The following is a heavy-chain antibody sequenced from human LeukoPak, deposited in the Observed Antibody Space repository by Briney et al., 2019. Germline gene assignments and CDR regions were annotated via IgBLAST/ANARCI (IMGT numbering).Heavy chain of an antibody. Sequence: SETLSLTCVVSGVSFRSYYWSWVRQPPGKGLEWIGEINHSGSTNYHPSLKSRVTISIDTSKNQFSLKLNSVTAADTAVYYCAAESERWLLRSWGQGTLVTVSS. CDR1: GVSFRSYY. D-gene: IGHD6-19*01. V-gene: IGHV4-34*01. CDR3: AAESERWLLRS. CDR2: INHSGST. J-gene: IGHJ4*02.